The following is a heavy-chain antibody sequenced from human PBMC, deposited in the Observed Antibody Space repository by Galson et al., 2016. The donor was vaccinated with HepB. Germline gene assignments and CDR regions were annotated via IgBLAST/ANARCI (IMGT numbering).Heavy chain of an antibody. CDR2: ISAGSGNT. V-gene: IGHV1-18*01. D-gene: IGHD3-16*01. CDR3: ARVWAGRRHFDY. J-gene: IGHJ4*02. Sequence: SVKVSCKASGYIFKSYDINWVRQAPGQGLEWMGWISAGSGNTNYAQMFQGRVTMTTDTTKNTVHRELRSLRPDDTAGYFCARVWAGRRHFDYWGQGTL. CDR1: GYIFKSYD.